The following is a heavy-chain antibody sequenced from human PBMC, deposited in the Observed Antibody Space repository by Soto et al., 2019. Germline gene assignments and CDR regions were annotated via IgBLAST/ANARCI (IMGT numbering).Heavy chain of an antibody. CDR1: GGTFSNDA. CDR3: ARDGMGTIVGGMDV. J-gene: IGHJ6*02. V-gene: IGHV1-69*01. Sequence: QVQLLQSGAEVKNHGSSVKVSCKTSGGTFSNDAISWVRQAPGQGLEWMGGIIPIYGTTHYAQKFQGRVKLSEAESTGTAYMELSSLRSEDTGVYYCARDGMGTIVGGMDVWGLGTTVTVSS. CDR2: IIPIYGTT. D-gene: IGHD7-27*01.